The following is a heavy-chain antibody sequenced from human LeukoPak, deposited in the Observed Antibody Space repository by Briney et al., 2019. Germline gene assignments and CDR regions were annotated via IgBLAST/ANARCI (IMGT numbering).Heavy chain of an antibody. Sequence: GASVKVSCKASGGTFSSYAISWVRQAPGQGLEWMGGIIPIFGTANYAQKFQGRVTITADESTSTAYMELSSLRSEDTAVYYCARDSRSWGMATISLNWGQGTLVTVSS. CDR1: GGTFSSYA. CDR2: IIPIFGTA. J-gene: IGHJ4*02. CDR3: ARDSRSWGMATISLN. D-gene: IGHD5-24*01. V-gene: IGHV1-69*13.